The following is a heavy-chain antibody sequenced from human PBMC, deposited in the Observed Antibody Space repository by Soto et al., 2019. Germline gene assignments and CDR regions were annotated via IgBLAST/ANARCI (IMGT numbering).Heavy chain of an antibody. J-gene: IGHJ4*02. CDR1: GFGFSSYA. V-gene: IGHV3-23*01. CDR2: ITPGGGTT. CDR3: AKGRGGEFSSSRDVDY. Sequence: EIQLLVSGGGSAQPGGSLRLSCAASGFGFSSYAMSWVRQAPGKGLEWVSGITPGGGTTHYGDSVKGRFTISRDNSKNTLDLDADSMLVEDTDIYYLAKGRGGEFSSSRDVDYWCQGARVSVSS. D-gene: IGHD3-16*01.